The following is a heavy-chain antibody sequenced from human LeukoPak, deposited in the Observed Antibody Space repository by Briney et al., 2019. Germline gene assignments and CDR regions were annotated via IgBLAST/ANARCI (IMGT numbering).Heavy chain of an antibody. D-gene: IGHD3-3*01. CDR2: INPNSGGT. CDR3: ARVVCGTYYDFWSGYYTCGNGDPYYFDY. J-gene: IGHJ4*02. CDR1: GYTFTGYY. V-gene: IGHV1-2*05. Sequence: ASVKVSCKASGYTFTGYYMHWVRQAPGQGLEWMGRINPNSGGTNYAQKFQGRVTMTRDTSISTAYMELSRLRSDDTDVYYCARVVCGTYYDFWSGYYTCGNGDPYYFDYWGQGTLVTVSS.